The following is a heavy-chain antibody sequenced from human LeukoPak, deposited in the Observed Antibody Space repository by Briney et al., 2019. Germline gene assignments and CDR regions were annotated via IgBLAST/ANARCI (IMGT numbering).Heavy chain of an antibody. CDR1: GYSFIDYY. CDR2: INPNSGGT. D-gene: IGHD1-26*01. J-gene: IGHJ3*02. Sequence: GASVKVSCKASGYSFIDYYIQWVRQAPGQGLEWMGWINPNSGGTVYAQKFQGRVAMTRDTSISTAYMDLSSLRSEDTAVYYCATGGWELRGREAFDIWGQGTMVTVSS. V-gene: IGHV1-2*02. CDR3: ATGGWELRGREAFDI.